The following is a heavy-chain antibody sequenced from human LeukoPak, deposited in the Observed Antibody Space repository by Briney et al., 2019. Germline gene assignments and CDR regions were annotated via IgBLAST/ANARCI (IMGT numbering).Heavy chain of an antibody. V-gene: IGHV3-74*01. J-gene: IGHJ4*02. D-gene: IGHD5-18*01. Sequence: GGSLRLSCVASGFTFSSYWMHWVRQAPGKGLMWVSRINGDGSSTNYADSVKGRFTISRDNAKNSLYLQMDSLRAEDTAVYYCARSPRGYSSGYHSNHFDYWGQGTLVTVSS. CDR2: INGDGSST. CDR3: ARSPRGYSSGYHSNHFDY. CDR1: GFTFSSYW.